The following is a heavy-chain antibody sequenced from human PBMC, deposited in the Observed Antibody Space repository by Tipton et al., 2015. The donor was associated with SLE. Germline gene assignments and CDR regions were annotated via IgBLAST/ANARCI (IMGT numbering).Heavy chain of an antibody. J-gene: IGHJ4*02. CDR1: GYAFISFE. V-gene: IGHV1-18*01. CDR2: IGTYSGNT. D-gene: IGHD2-21*01. Sequence: QLVQSGAEVTKPGASAKVSCKASGYAFISFEIHWVRQATGQGLEWVGWIGTYSGNTKYAQNFQGRVTMTRDTSTSAAYMELRSLRSDDTAVYYCTRGDHSWYFDFWGQGTLVTVSS. CDR3: TRGDHSWYFDF.